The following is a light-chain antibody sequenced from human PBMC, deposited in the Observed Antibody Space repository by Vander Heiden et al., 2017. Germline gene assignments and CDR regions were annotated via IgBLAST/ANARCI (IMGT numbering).Light chain of an antibody. CDR3: QQSHSAPYT. CDR1: QSIDSS. CDR2: TAY. V-gene: IGKV1-39*01. J-gene: IGKJ2*01. Sequence: DIQMAQSPSSLSASIGDRVTITCRASQSIDSSLNWFQQKPGKAPKLLIYTAYSLQSGVPSRFTGSGSATGFTLTISSLQAEDFATYFCQQSHSAPYTFGQGTKVEMK.